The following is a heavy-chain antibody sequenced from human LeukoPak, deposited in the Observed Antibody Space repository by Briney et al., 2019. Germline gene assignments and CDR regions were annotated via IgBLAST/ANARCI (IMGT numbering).Heavy chain of an antibody. CDR2: LSGSGGGT. V-gene: IGHV3-23*01. CDR1: GFTFSSYA. Sequence: PGGSLRLSCAASGFTFSSYAMNWVRQAPGRGLEWVSGLSGSGGGTHYIDSVKGRFFISRDNSKNTVFLQMNRLRAEDTAVYYCAKGAGIWYGGPFDYWGQGILVTVSS. CDR3: AKGAGIWYGGPFDY. D-gene: IGHD6-13*01. J-gene: IGHJ4*02.